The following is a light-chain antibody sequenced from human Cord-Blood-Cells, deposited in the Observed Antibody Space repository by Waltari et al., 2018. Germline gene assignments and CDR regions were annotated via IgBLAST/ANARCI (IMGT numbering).Light chain of an antibody. Sequence: QSALTQPRPVSGSPGQSVTIPCTGTSSDVGGYNYVSWYQQHPGKAPKLMIYDVSKRPSGVPDRFSGSKSGNTASLTISGLQAEDEADYYYCSYAGSYTFEVFGGGTKLTVL. CDR3: CSYAGSYTFEV. J-gene: IGLJ2*01. V-gene: IGLV2-11*01. CDR2: DVS. CDR1: SSDVGGYNY.